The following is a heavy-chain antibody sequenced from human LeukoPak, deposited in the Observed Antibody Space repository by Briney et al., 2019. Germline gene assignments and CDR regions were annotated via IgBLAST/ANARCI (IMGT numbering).Heavy chain of an antibody. D-gene: IGHD3-10*01. Sequence: SETLSLTCAVYGGSFSGYYWSWIRQPPGKGLEWIGEINHSGSTNYNPSLKSRVTISVDTSKNQFSLKLSSVTAADTAVYYCARNAMVRGAWFDYWGQGTLVTVSS. CDR2: INHSGST. CDR1: GGSFSGYY. CDR3: ARNAMVRGAWFDY. V-gene: IGHV4-34*01. J-gene: IGHJ4*02.